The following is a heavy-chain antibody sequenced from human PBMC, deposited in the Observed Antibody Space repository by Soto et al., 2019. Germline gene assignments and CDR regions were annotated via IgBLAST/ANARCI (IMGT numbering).Heavy chain of an antibody. J-gene: IGHJ4*02. D-gene: IGHD3-22*01. V-gene: IGHV1-69*13. CDR1: GGTFSSYA. Sequence: SVKVSCKSSGGTFSSYAISWVRQAPGQGLEWMGGIIPIFGTTKHAQKFQGRVTSSAGESTSTVYMELSRLTSEDTALYYCARNHYYDSSGYYYFDYWGQGTPVTVSS. CDR3: ARNHYYDSSGYYYFDY. CDR2: IIPIFGTT.